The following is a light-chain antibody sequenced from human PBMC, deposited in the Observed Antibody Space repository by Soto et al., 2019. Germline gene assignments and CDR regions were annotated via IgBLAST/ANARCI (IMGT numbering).Light chain of an antibody. CDR2: YAS. V-gene: IGKV3-15*01. J-gene: IGKJ3*01. CDR3: QHYSNWPPT. Sequence: EMVMTQSPATLSVSPGERVTLSCRASESVHSNLAWYQQKPGQGPSLLIYYASTRVTGVPDRFSGRGSGTEFTLTISSLQSEDFGVYYCQHYSNWPPTFGPGTKVEIK. CDR1: ESVHSN.